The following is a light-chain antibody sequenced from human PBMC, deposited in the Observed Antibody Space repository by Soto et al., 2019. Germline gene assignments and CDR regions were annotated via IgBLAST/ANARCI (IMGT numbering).Light chain of an antibody. V-gene: IGLV2-14*01. CDR2: DVS. CDR3: SSYTSSTAV. Sequence: QSARTQPASVSGSPGQSITISCTGTSSDVGGYNYVSWYQQHPGKAPKLMIYDVSNRPSGVSNRFSGYKSGNTASLPISGLQAEDEADYYCSSYTSSTAVFGGGTKLTVL. J-gene: IGLJ2*01. CDR1: SSDVGGYNY.